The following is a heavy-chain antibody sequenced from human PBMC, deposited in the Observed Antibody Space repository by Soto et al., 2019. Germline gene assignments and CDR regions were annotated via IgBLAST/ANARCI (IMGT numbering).Heavy chain of an antibody. CDR3: AGEYYDILTGYYNSYYFDY. Sequence: VGSLRLSCAASGFTFSSYSMNWVRQAPGKGLEWVSYISSSSSTIYYADSVKGRFTISRDNAKNSLYLQMNSLRAEDTAVYYCAGEYYDILTGYYNSYYFDYWGQGTLVPVSS. J-gene: IGHJ4*02. D-gene: IGHD3-9*01. CDR2: ISSSSSTI. CDR1: GFTFSSYS. V-gene: IGHV3-48*01.